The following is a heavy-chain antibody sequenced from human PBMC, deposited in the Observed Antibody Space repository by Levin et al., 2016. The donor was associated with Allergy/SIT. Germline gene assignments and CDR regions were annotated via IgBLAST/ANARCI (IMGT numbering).Heavy chain of an antibody. CDR2: ISYDGSNK. V-gene: IGHV3-30-3*01. D-gene: IGHD2-2*01. CDR3: ARDLVVTVYYYYYYYMDV. CDR1: GFTFSSYA. Sequence: GESLKISCAASGFTFSSYAMHWVRQAPGKGLEWVAVISYDGSNKYYADSVKGRFTISRDNSKNTLYLQMNSLRAEDTAVYYCARDLVVTVYYYYYYYMDVWGKGTTVTVSS. J-gene: IGHJ6*03.